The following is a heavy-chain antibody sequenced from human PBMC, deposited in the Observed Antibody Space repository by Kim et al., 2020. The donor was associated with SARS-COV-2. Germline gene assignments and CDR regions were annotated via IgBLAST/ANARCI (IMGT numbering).Heavy chain of an antibody. CDR1: GFTFSSYG. D-gene: IGHD5-12*01. Sequence: GGSLRLSCAASGFTFSSYGMHWVRQAPGKGLEWVAVIWYDGSNKYYADSVKGRFTISRDNSKNTLYLQMNSLRAEDTAVYYCARDLTSGYDLFYWGQGTLVTVSS. J-gene: IGHJ4*02. CDR3: ARDLTSGYDLFY. V-gene: IGHV3-33*01. CDR2: IWYDGSNK.